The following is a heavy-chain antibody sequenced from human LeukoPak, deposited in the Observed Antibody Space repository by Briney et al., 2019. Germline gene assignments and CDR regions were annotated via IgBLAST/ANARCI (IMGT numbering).Heavy chain of an antibody. CDR2: IYYSGST. V-gene: IGHV4-39*01. J-gene: IGHJ4*02. Sequence: SETLSLTCTVSGGSISSSSYYWGWLRQPPGTGLEWIGTIYYSGSTYYHPSLKSRLTISVDTSKNQFSLKLSSVTAADTAVYYCASLHTPGNFEYWGQGTLVTVSS. CDR3: ASLHTPGNFEY. CDR1: GGSISSSSYY. D-gene: IGHD1-14*01.